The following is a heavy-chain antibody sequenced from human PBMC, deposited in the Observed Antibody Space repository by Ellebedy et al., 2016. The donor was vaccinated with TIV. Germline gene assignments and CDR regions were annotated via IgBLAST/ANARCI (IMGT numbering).Heavy chain of an antibody. CDR1: GFTFEDYA. V-gene: IGHV3-9*01. D-gene: IGHD3-22*01. CDR3: AIAYYYDGFFDY. Sequence: GGSLRLXCVASGFTFEDYAMHWVRQAPGKGLEWVSGISWNSANIAYADSVKGRFTTSRDNAEKSLYLEMNSLRPEDTALYYCAIAYYYDGFFDYWGQGAPVTVSS. J-gene: IGHJ4*02. CDR2: ISWNSANI.